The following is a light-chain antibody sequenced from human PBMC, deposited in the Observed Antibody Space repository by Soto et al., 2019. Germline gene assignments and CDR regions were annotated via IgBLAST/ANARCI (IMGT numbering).Light chain of an antibody. CDR1: QSISSW. Sequence: DIQMTQSPSTLSASVGDRVTITCRASQSISSWLAWYQQKPGKAPRLLIYDASYLERGVPSRFSGSGSGTEFTLTISDLQPDDLATYYCQQYNSFWPFGQGTKVDIK. V-gene: IGKV1-5*01. CDR2: DAS. CDR3: QQYNSFWP. J-gene: IGKJ1*01.